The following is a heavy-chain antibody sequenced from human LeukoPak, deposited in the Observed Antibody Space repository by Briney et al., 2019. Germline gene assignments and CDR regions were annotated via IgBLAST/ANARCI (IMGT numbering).Heavy chain of an antibody. CDR1: GGSISRSSYY. CDR3: ASKRSGYYNY. Sequence: NTSETLSLTCTVSGGSISRSSYYWGGIRQPPWKGLEWIGSIYYSGSTYYNPSLKSRVTISVDTSKNQFSLKLSSVTAADTAVYYCASKRSGYYNYWGQGTLVTVSS. J-gene: IGHJ4*02. D-gene: IGHD3-22*01. CDR2: IYYSGST. V-gene: IGHV4-39*07.